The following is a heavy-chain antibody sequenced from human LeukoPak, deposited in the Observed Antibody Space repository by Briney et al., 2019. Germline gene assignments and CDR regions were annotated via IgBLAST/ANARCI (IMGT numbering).Heavy chain of an antibody. Sequence: VASVKVSCKASGYTFTSYDIHWVRQATGQGLEWMGWMNPNSGNTGYAQKFQGRVTMTRNTSISTAYMELSSLRSEDTAVYYCARGLSCSGGSCLPYFDYWGQGTLVTVSS. CDR3: ARGLSCSGGSCLPYFDY. V-gene: IGHV1-8*01. CDR1: GYTFTSYD. J-gene: IGHJ4*02. D-gene: IGHD2-15*01. CDR2: MNPNSGNT.